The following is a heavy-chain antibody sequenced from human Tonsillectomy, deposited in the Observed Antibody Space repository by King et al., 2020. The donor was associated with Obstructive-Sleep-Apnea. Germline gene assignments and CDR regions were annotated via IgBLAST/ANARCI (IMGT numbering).Heavy chain of an antibody. D-gene: IGHD3-10*01. J-gene: IGHJ4*02. CDR2: IYHTGST. CDR1: GGSITSGGYS. CDR3: ARSSYILPIEY. V-gene: IGHV4-30-4*07. Sequence: VQLQESGPGLVKPSQTLSLTCAVSGGSITSGGYSWSWIRQPPGRGLEWIGYIYHTGSTHFDPSLRSRLTMSVDTSKNQFSLRLTSVTAADTAVYYCARSSYILPIEYWGQGTLVTVSS.